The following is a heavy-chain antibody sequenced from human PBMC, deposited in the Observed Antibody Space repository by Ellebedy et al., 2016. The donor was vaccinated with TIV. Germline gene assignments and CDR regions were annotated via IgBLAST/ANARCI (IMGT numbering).Heavy chain of an antibody. V-gene: IGHV3-74*01. D-gene: IGHD3-22*01. CDR2: ISPDGTST. CDR3: AKGHYYDSSGAYSYEDH. Sequence: GESLKISCAASGFTFSNYWMHWVRQDPGKGLVWVSRISPDGTSTTYADSVKGRFTISRDNAKNSLYLQMNSLRTEDTAMYYCAKGHYYDSSGAYSYEDHWGQGTLVTVSS. J-gene: IGHJ4*02. CDR1: GFTFSNYW.